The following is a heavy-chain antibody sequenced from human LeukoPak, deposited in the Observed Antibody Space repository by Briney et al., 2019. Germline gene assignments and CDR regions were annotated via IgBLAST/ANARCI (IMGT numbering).Heavy chain of an antibody. CDR1: GFTFSAYA. J-gene: IGHJ4*02. Sequence: GGSLRLSCAASGFTFSAYAMSWVRQAPGKGLEWVSTIVNGASGTYYADSVKGRFTISRDNSKNMLYRQMNSLRADDTAVYYCAKRPLKNGGTYVDYWGQGTLVTVSS. CDR2: IVNGASGT. CDR3: AKRPLKNGGTYVDY. D-gene: IGHD2-8*01. V-gene: IGHV3-23*05.